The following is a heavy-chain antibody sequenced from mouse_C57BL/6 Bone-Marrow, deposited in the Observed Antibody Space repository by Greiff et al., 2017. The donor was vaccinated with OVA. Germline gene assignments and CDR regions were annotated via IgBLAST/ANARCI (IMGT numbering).Heavy chain of an antibody. D-gene: IGHD1-1*01. CDR3: ARKAYGSRNYFDY. CDR1: GYAFSSSW. V-gene: IGHV1-82*01. CDR2: IYPGDGDT. Sequence: QVQLKQSGPELVKPGASVKISCKASGYAFSSSWMNWVKQRPGKGLEWIGRIYPGDGDTNYTGKFKGKATLTADKSSSTSYMQLSSLTSEDSAVYFCARKAYGSRNYFDYWGQGTTLTVSS. J-gene: IGHJ2*01.